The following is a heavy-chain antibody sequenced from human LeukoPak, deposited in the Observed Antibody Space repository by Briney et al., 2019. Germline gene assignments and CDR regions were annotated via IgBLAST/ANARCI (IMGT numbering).Heavy chain of an antibody. Sequence: SETLSLTCTVSGGSISSYYWSWIRQPPGKGLEWIGYIYYSGSTNYNPSLKSRVTISVDTSKNQFSLKLSSVTAADTAVYYCARSEYYYDSSGYYLLWGQGTLVTVSS. J-gene: IGHJ4*02. CDR3: ARSEYYYDSSGYYLL. CDR2: IYYSGST. V-gene: IGHV4-59*01. CDR1: GGSISSYY. D-gene: IGHD3-22*01.